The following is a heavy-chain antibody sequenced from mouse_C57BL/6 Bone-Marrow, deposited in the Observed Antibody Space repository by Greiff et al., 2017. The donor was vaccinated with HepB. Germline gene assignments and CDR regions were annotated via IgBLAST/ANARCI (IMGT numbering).Heavy chain of an antibody. V-gene: IGHV1-19*01. J-gene: IGHJ2*01. CDR2: INPYNGGT. CDR3: ARGGYYLDY. D-gene: IGHD1-1*02. CDR1: GYTFTDYY. Sequence: EVKLQESGPVLVKPGASVKMSCKASGYTFTDYYMNWVKQSHGKSLEWIGVINPYNGGTSYNQKFKGKATLTVDKSSSTAYMELNSLTSEDSAVYYCARGGYYLDYWGQGTTLTVSS.